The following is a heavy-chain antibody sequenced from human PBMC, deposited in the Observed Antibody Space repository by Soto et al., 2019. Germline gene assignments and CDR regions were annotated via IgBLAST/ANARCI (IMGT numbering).Heavy chain of an antibody. D-gene: IGHD2-21*01. CDR1: GFTFSNYD. Sequence: EVQLVESGGDLVQPGGSLRLSCAASGFTFSNYDMHWVRQATGKGLEWVSTISTAGNTYSPGSVKGRFTISRENAKNSMYLQMYSLRVDDTAVYYCARGRDSGLYYFDYWGQGTLVTVSS. J-gene: IGHJ4*02. CDR2: ISTAGNT. CDR3: ARGRDSGLYYFDY. V-gene: IGHV3-13*01.